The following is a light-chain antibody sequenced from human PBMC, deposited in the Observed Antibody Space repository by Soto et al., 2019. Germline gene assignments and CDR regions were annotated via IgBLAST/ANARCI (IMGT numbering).Light chain of an antibody. CDR3: QQYGDWPSFT. Sequence: EIVLTQSPGTLSLSPGERATLSCRASQSVGSSYLAWYQRKHGQDPRHLIYGASTRATGIPARFSGSGSGTEFTLTINSLQSEEFAIYYCQQYGDWPSFTFGPGTKVDIK. V-gene: IGKV3-15*01. CDR1: QSVGSSY. CDR2: GAS. J-gene: IGKJ3*01.